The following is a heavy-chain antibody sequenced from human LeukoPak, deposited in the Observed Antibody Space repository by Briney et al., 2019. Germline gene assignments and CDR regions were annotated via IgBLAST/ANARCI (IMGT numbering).Heavy chain of an antibody. V-gene: IGHV3-30-3*01. CDR2: ISYDGTSR. Sequence: GRSLRRSCAASGFAFNSFVMHWVRQAPGRGLEWVAVISYDGTSRYLADSVKGRFTISRDNPKHTLYLQMSSLRPEDTAVYYCARGPFYDSSAYHSFDYWGQGTLVTVSS. J-gene: IGHJ4*02. D-gene: IGHD3-22*01. CDR3: ARGPFYDSSAYHSFDY. CDR1: GFAFNSFV.